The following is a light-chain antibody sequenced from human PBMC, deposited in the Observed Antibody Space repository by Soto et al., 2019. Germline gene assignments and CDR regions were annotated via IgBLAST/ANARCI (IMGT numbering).Light chain of an antibody. CDR3: AAWDDSLSGVV. Sequence: QSALTQPPSASGSLGQSVTISCTGTSSDIGTYDYVSWYQQHPGRAPKLLIYRNNQRPSGVPDRFSGSKSGTSASLAISGLRSEDEADYYCAAWDDSLSGVVFGGGTKLTVL. CDR2: RNN. V-gene: IGLV1-47*01. J-gene: IGLJ2*01. CDR1: SSDIGTYDY.